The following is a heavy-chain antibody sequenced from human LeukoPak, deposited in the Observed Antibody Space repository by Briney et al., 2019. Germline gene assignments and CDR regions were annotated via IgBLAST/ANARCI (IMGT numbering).Heavy chain of an antibody. D-gene: IGHD6-13*01. Sequence: GGSLRLSCAASGFTFSDYYMSWIRQAPGKGLEWVSYISSSGSTIYYADSVKGRFTISRDNAKNSLYLQMNSLRAEDTAVYYCARDPYSSSWYSPYYFDYWGQGTLVTVSS. CDR2: ISSSGSTI. CDR1: GFTFSDYY. V-gene: IGHV3-11*01. CDR3: ARDPYSSSWYSPYYFDY. J-gene: IGHJ4*02.